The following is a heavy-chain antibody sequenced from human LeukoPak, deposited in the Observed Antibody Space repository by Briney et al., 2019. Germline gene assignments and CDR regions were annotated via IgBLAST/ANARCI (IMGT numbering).Heavy chain of an antibody. CDR1: GFTFSSYS. V-gene: IGHV3-21*01. CDR3: ASWDYYYMDV. CDR2: ISSSSSYI. Sequence: GGSLRLFCAASGFTFSSYSMNWVRQAPGKGREWVSSISSSSSYIYYADSVKGRFTISRDNAKNSLYLQMNSMRAEDTAVYYCASWDYYYMDVWGKGTTVTVSS. D-gene: IGHD7-27*01. J-gene: IGHJ6*03.